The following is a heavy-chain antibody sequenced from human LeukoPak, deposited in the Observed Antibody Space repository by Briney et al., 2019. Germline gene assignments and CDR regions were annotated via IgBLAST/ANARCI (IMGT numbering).Heavy chain of an antibody. CDR3: AGHHPRNTVDF. Sequence: SETLSLTCTVSGGSISSSSYYWSWIRQPPGKGLEWIGYISHSGSTNYSPSLKSRVTISLDTSKNQFSLKLSSVTAADTAVYYCAGHHPRNTVDFWGQGTLVTVSS. CDR2: ISHSGST. J-gene: IGHJ4*02. CDR1: GGSISSSSYY. D-gene: IGHD2/OR15-2a*01. V-gene: IGHV4-61*05.